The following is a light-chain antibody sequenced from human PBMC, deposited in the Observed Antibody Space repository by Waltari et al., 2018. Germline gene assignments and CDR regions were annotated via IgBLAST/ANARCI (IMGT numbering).Light chain of an antibody. CDR3: CSFSGANNLV. J-gene: IGLJ2*01. CDR2: DVI. V-gene: IGLV2-8*01. CDR1: TSAFDGSNF. Sequence: QSPLPQPPPASGSPGQSVPISCTETTSAFDGSNFSSWYQQHPGKAPRLMIYDVIKRPSGVPDRFSGSKSGNTASLTVSALQAEDEADYFCCSFSGANNLVFGGGTKLTVL.